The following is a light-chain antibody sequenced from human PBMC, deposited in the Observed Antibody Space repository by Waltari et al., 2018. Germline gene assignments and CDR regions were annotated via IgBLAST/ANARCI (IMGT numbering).Light chain of an antibody. CDR1: KLGDKY. V-gene: IGLV3-1*01. Sequence: SYELTQSPSVSVSPGQTASITCSGDKLGDKYACWYQQKPGQSPGLVIYQDTKRPSGIPERFSGSNSGNTATLTISGTQAMDEADYYCQAWDSSTRVFGGGTKLTVL. CDR2: QDT. J-gene: IGLJ3*02. CDR3: QAWDSSTRV.